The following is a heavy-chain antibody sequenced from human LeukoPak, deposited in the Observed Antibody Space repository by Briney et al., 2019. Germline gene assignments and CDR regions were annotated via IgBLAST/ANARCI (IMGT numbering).Heavy chain of an antibody. CDR2: IYPGDSDT. V-gene: IGHV5-51*01. CDR3: ARGDGGSSRWGAFDI. D-gene: IGHD6-6*01. J-gene: IGHJ3*02. CDR1: GYSFTSYW. Sequence: GESLMISCKGSGYSFTSYWIGWVRQMPGKGLEWMGIIYPGDSDTRYSPSFQGQVTISADKSISTAYLQWSSLKASDTAMYYCARGDGGSSRWGAFDIWGQGTMVTVSS.